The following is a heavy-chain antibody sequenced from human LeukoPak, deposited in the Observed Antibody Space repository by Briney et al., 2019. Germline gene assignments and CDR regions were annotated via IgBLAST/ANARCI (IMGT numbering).Heavy chain of an antibody. CDR1: GGSISSYY. D-gene: IGHD3-22*01. CDR2: IYTSGST. Sequence: PSETLSLTCTVSGGSISSYYWSWIRQPAGKGLEWIGRIYTSGSTNYNPSLKSRVTMSVDTSKNQFSLKLSSVTAADTAVYYCARVPHYYDSSGYYYGWFDPWGQGTLVTVSS. J-gene: IGHJ5*02. V-gene: IGHV4-4*07. CDR3: ARVPHYYDSSGYYYGWFDP.